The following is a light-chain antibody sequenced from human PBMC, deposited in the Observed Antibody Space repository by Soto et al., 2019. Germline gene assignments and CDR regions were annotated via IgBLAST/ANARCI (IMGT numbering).Light chain of an antibody. CDR3: SSYAGSNNPYV. J-gene: IGLJ1*01. Sequence: QSALTQPPSASGSPGQSVTISCPGTSSDVGGYNYVSWYQQHSGKAPKLMIYEVSKRPSGVPDRFSGSKSGNTASLTVSGLQAEDEADYYCSSYAGSNNPYVFGTGTQLTVL. CDR2: EVS. V-gene: IGLV2-8*01. CDR1: SSDVGGYNY.